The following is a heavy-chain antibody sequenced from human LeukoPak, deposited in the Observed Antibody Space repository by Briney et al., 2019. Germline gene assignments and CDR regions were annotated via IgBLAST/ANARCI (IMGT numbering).Heavy chain of an antibody. Sequence: GGSLRLSCAGSGFTFSSYAMTWVRQAPGKGLEWVSLISASGGNTFYADSVKGRFIISRDNSKNTLYLQMNSLRVEDTAVYYCAKAVSTLMVGATNFDYWGQGTLVTVSS. CDR2: ISASGGNT. V-gene: IGHV3-23*01. CDR1: GFTFSSYA. D-gene: IGHD1-26*01. CDR3: AKAVSTLMVGATNFDY. J-gene: IGHJ4*02.